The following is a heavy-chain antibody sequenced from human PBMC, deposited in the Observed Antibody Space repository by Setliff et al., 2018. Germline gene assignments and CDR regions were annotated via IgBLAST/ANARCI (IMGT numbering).Heavy chain of an antibody. V-gene: IGHV4-59*11. CDR1: GGSSSSLY. CDR2: IHYSGTT. D-gene: IGHD2-15*01. CDR3: ARENGYCSGGACYFMLDY. Sequence: SETLSLTCTVSGGSSSSLYWSWIRQPPGKGLEWIGYIHYSGTTNYNPSLKSRVTLSLDTAKNQFSLELRAVTAADTALYYCARENGYCSGGACYFMLDYWGQGTLVTVSS. J-gene: IGHJ4*02.